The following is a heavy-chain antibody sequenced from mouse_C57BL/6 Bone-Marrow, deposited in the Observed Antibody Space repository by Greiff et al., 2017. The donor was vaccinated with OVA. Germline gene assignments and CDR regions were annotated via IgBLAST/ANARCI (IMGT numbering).Heavy chain of an antibody. CDR1: GFTFSSYA. CDR2: ISDGGSYT. J-gene: IGHJ2*01. Sequence: EVNLVESGGGLVKPGGSLKLSCAASGFTFSSYAMSWVRQTPEKRLEWVATISDGGSYTYYPDNVKGRFTISRDNAKNNLYLQMSHLKSEDTAMYYCARANWDRFDYWGQGTTLTVSS. D-gene: IGHD4-1*01. CDR3: ARANWDRFDY. V-gene: IGHV5-4*03.